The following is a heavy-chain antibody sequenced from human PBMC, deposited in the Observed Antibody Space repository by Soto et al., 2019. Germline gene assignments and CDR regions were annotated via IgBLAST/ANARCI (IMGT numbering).Heavy chain of an antibody. Sequence: ASVKVSFKASGYTFTGYYMHWVRQAPGQGLEWMGWINPNSGGTNYAQKFQGRVTMTRDTSISTAYMELSRLRSDDTAVYYCAREPLSGYSYGSAYYYYGMDVWGQGTTVTV. J-gene: IGHJ6*02. D-gene: IGHD5-18*01. CDR3: AREPLSGYSYGSAYYYYGMDV. CDR1: GYTFTGYY. CDR2: INPNSGGT. V-gene: IGHV1-2*02.